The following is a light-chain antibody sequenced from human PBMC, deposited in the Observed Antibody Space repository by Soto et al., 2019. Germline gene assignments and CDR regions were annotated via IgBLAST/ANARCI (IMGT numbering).Light chain of an antibody. CDR3: QQVNYYPFT. CDR1: QGISQY. V-gene: IGKV1-9*01. CDR2: AAV. J-gene: IGKJ4*01. Sequence: DIHLTQSPSLLSASVGGRFTITCRASQGISQYVAWYQQKPGKAPKIMVYAAVVLQDGVPSRFSGTLYATEFILIINGLQTEDFATYYCQQVNYYPFTFGGGTKVDIK.